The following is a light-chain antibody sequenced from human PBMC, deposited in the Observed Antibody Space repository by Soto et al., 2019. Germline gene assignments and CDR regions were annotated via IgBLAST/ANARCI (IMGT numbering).Light chain of an antibody. CDR1: QSVSSNY. CDR2: GAS. Sequence: EIVLTQSPGTLSLSPGERATLSCGASQSVSSNYLAWYQQKPGQAPRLLISGASNRATGIPDRFSGSGSGTDFTLTISRLESEDFAVYYCQHYGSSPPHTFGQGTRLEIK. V-gene: IGKV3-20*01. J-gene: IGKJ5*01. CDR3: QHYGSSPPHT.